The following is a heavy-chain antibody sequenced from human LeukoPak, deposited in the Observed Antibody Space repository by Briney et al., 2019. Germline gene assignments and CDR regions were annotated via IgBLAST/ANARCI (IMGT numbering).Heavy chain of an antibody. J-gene: IGHJ3*02. CDR1: GYSSASFS. D-gene: IGHD6-13*01. V-gene: IGHV5-51*01. CDR3: ARHGARSAAGTGDAFDI. Sequence: GESLKISCEASGYSSASFSIGWVRQMPGKGLEWMGIIYPGDSDTRYSPSFQGQVTISADKSISTAYLQWSSLKASDTAMYYCARHGARSAAGTGDAFDIWGQGTMVTVSS. CDR2: IYPGDSDT.